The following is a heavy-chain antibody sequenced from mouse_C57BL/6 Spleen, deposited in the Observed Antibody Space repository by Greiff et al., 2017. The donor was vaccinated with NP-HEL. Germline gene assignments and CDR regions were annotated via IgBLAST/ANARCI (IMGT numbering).Heavy chain of an antibody. CDR3: ARRRGGYYADAMDY. J-gene: IGHJ4*01. CDR2: INPGSGGT. V-gene: IGHV1-54*01. CDR1: GYAFTNYL. D-gene: IGHD2-3*01. Sequence: QVQLQQSGAELVRPGTSVKVSCKASGYAFTNYLIEWVKQRPGQGLEWIGVINPGSGGTNYNEKFKGKATLTADKSSSTAYMQLSSLTSEDSAVYFCARRRGGYYADAMDYWGQGTSVTVSS.